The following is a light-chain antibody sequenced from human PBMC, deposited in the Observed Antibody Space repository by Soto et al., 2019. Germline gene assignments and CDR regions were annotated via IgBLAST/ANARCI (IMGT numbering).Light chain of an antibody. CDR2: KAS. Sequence: DIQITQSPSILSASVGYRVTITGRAIQRISSWLAWYQQKPRKAPKILLYKASSLESGVPSRFSGSGSGTEFSLPISSLQPDDLATYYCHQYNGYRWTFGQGTQVDIK. V-gene: IGKV1-5*03. J-gene: IGKJ1*01. CDR1: QRISSW. CDR3: HQYNGYRWT.